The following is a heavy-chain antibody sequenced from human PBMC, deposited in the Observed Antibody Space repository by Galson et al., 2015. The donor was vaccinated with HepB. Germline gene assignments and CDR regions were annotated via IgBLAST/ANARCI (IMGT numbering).Heavy chain of an antibody. CDR3: AKGGYCSSTSCYPFDY. D-gene: IGHD2-2*01. J-gene: IGHJ4*02. CDR2: ISYDGSNK. V-gene: IGHV3-30*18. Sequence: SLRLSCAASGFTFSSYGMHWVRQAPGKGLEWVAVISYDGSNKYYADSVKGRFTISRDNSKNTLYLQMNSLRAEDTAVYYCAKGGYCSSTSCYPFDYWGQGTLVTVSS. CDR1: GFTFSSYG.